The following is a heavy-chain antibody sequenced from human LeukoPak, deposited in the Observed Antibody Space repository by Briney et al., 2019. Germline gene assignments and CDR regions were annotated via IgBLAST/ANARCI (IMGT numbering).Heavy chain of an antibody. CDR2: IYYSGST. J-gene: IGHJ4*02. CDR1: GGSMSSYY. Sequence: PSETLSLTCTVSGGSMSSYYWSWIPQPPGKGVEWIGSIYYSGSTNYNPSLKSRVTISVDTSKNQFSLKLTSVTAADTAVYYCARDRWRLQPDYWGQGILVTVSS. CDR3: ARDRWRLQPDY. D-gene: IGHD5-24*01. V-gene: IGHV4-59*01.